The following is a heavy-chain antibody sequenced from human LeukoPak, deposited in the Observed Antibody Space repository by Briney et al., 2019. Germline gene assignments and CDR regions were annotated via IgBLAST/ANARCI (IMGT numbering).Heavy chain of an antibody. J-gene: IGHJ4*02. Sequence: PSETLSLTCAVYGGSFSGYYWSWIRQPPGKGLEWIGEINHSGSTNHNPSLKSRVTISVDTSKNQFSLKLSSVTAADTAVYYCARGRYGITIFGVAKYYFDYWGQGTLVTVPS. CDR3: ARGRYGITIFGVAKYYFDY. D-gene: IGHD3-3*01. CDR2: INHSGST. V-gene: IGHV4-34*01. CDR1: GGSFSGYY.